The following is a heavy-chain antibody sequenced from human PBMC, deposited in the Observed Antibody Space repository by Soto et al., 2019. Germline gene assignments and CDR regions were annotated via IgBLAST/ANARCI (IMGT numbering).Heavy chain of an antibody. V-gene: IGHV1-18*01. CDR2: MSTSNGNT. J-gene: IGHJ5*02. CDR1: GYTFTSYD. Sequence: QVQLVQSGAEVKKPGASVKVSCKASGYTFTSYDISWVRQAPGQGLEWMGWMSTSNGNTNYAQKLQGRVTMTTDTSTSTANMELRSLRPDDTAVYFCARDRNGVDPWGQGTRVTVSS. CDR3: ARDRNGVDP.